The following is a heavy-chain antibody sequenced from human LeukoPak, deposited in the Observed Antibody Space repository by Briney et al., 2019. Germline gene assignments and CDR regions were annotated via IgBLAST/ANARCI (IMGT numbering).Heavy chain of an antibody. CDR3: ARDERLLSFLK. J-gene: IGHJ4*02. D-gene: IGHD3-3*01. CDR1: GFTVSSNY. V-gene: IGHV3-53*05. CDR2: IYSCGST. Sequence: GGSLRLSCAVSGFTVSSNYMSWVRQAPGKGLEWVSVIYSCGSTYYADSVKGRFTISRDNSKNTLYLQMNSLRAEDTAVYYCARDERLLSFLKWGQGTLVTVSS.